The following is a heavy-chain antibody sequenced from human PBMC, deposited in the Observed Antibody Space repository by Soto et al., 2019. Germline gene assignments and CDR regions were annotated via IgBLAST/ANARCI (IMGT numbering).Heavy chain of an antibody. J-gene: IGHJ6*02. V-gene: IGHV2-70*12. CDR1: GFSLSTSGMC. D-gene: IGHD1-7*01. CDR2: IDWDDDK. CDR3: AHKGRGNWNYLPSLNYYYYGMDV. Sequence: ESGPTLVNPTQTLTLTCTFSGFSLSTSGMCVSWIRQPPGKALEWLALIDWDDDKYYSTSLKTRLTISKDTSKNQVVLTMTNMDPVDTATYYCAHKGRGNWNYLPSLNYYYYGMDVWGQWTTVTVSS.